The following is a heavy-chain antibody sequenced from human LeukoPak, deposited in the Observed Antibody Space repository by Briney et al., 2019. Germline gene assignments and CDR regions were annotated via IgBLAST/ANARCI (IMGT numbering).Heavy chain of an antibody. J-gene: IGHJ6*03. CDR2: IYYSGST. CDR3: ARVTGQFYFYYYMDV. Sequence: SETLSLTCTVSGYSISSGYYWGWIRQPPGKGLEWIGSIYYSGSTYYNPSLKSRVTISLDTSKNEFSLKLSSVTAADTAVYYCARVTGQFYFYYYMDVWGKGTTVTVSS. CDR1: GYSISSGYY. V-gene: IGHV4-38-2*02. D-gene: IGHD7-27*01.